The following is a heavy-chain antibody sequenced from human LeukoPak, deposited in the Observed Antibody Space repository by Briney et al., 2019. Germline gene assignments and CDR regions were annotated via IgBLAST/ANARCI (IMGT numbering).Heavy chain of an antibody. CDR2: ISSDGSNT. CDR1: GFTFSNSY. CDR3: ASYRRD. Sequence: SGGSLRLSCSASGFTFSNSYMYWVRQAPGKGLVWVSRISSDGSNTIYADSVKGRFTISRDNTKSTLYLQMNGLRAEDTAVYFCASYRRDWGQGTLVTVSS. J-gene: IGHJ4*02. D-gene: IGHD1-14*01. V-gene: IGHV3-74*01.